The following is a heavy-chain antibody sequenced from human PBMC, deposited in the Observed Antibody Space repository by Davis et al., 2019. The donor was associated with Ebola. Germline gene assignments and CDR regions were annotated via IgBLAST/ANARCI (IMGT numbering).Heavy chain of an antibody. CDR3: ARRHLGLLLLPGASGADNWFDP. CDR2: IYFSGNT. J-gene: IGHJ5*02. Sequence: MPGGSLRLSCTVSGDSISSSTSYWGWIRQPPGKGLEWIGSIYFSGNTHYNSSFESRVTISVDTSKNQFSLKLSSVTTADTAVYYCARRHLGLLLLPGASGADNWFDPWGQGTLVTVSS. D-gene: IGHD3-10*01. CDR1: GDSISSSTSY. V-gene: IGHV4-39*01.